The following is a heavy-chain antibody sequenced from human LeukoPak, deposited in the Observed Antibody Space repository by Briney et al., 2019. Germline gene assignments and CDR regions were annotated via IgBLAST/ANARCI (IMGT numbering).Heavy chain of an antibody. J-gene: IGHJ3*02. CDR3: TTDGGYYDSSGYYADAFDI. CDR1: GFTFSNAW. CDR2: IKSKTDGGTT. D-gene: IGHD3-22*01. V-gene: IGHV3-15*01. Sequence: GGSLRLSCAASGFTFSNAWMSWVRQAPGKGLEWVGCIKSKTDGGTTDYAAPVKGRFTISRDDSKNTLYLQMNSLKTEDTAVYYCTTDGGYYDSSGYYADAFDIWGQGTMVTVSS.